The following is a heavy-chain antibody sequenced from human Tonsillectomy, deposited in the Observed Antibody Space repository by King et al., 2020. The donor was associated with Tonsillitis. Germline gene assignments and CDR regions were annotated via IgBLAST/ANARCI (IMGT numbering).Heavy chain of an antibody. Sequence: QLVQSGAEVKKPGASVKVSCKASGYTFTSYGISWVRQAPGQGLEWMGWISAYNGNTNYAQKLQGRVTMTTDTSTSTAYMELRSLRSDDTAVYYCARDRAPIAVAGPDAFDIWGQGTMVTVSS. CDR2: ISAYNGNT. CDR1: GYTFTSYG. D-gene: IGHD6-19*01. J-gene: IGHJ3*02. CDR3: ARDRAPIAVAGPDAFDI. V-gene: IGHV1-18*01.